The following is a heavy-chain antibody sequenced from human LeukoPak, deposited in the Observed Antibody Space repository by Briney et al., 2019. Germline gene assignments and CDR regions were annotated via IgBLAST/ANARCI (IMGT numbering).Heavy chain of an antibody. CDR3: ARAPVRVAAVGKYFDY. CDR2: IDHSGST. V-gene: IGHV4-34*01. CDR1: GGSFSNYY. J-gene: IGHJ4*02. D-gene: IGHD6-13*01. Sequence: SSETLSLTCAVYGGSFSNYYWSWIRQPPGKGLEWIGEIDHSGSTNYNPSLKSRLTISVDTSKKQFSLKLCSVTAADTAVYYCARAPVRVAAVGKYFDYWGQGTLVTVSS.